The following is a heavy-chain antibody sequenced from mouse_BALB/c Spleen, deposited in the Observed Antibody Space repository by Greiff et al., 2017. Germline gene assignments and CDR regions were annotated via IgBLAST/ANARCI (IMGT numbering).Heavy chain of an antibody. CDR1: GYTFTNYW. D-gene: IGHD2-2*01. V-gene: IGHV1-63*02. CDR2: IYPGGGYT. Sequence: QVQLQQSGAELVRPGTSVKISCKASGYTFTNYWLGWVKQRPGHGLEWIGDIYPGGGYTNYNEKFKGKATLTADTSSSTAYMQLSSLTSEDSAVYFCAKIYYGYDVPWYFDVWGAGTTVTVSS. J-gene: IGHJ1*01. CDR3: AKIYYGYDVPWYFDV.